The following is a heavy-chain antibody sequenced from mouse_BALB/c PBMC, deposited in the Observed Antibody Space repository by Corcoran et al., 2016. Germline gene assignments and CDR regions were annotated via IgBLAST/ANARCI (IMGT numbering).Heavy chain of an antibody. CDR1: GFNIKDTY. V-gene: IGHV14-3*02. D-gene: IGHD1-3*01. CDR2: IDPANGNS. Sequence: EVQLQQSGAELVKPGASVKLSCTASGFNIKDTYMHWVKQRPEQGLEWIGRIDPANGNSKYDPKFQGKATITADTSSNTAYLQLSSLTSEDTAFYYCARRRSGGSMDDWGQGTSVTVSS. CDR3: ARRRSGGSMDD. J-gene: IGHJ4*01.